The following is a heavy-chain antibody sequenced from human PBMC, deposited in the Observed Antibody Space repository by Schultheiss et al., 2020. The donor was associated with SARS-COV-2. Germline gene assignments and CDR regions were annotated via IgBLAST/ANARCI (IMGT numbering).Heavy chain of an antibody. CDR1: GGSISSGDYY. J-gene: IGHJ5*02. D-gene: IGHD3-22*01. CDR3: AREVQIRGYYDSSGYLGYNWFDP. CDR2: IYYSGST. V-gene: IGHV4-30-4*01. Sequence: SETLSLTCTVSGGSISSGDYYWSWIRQPPGKGLEWIGYIYYSGSTYYNPSLKSRVTISVDTSKNQFSLKLSSVTAADTAVYYCAREVQIRGYYDSSGYLGYNWFDPWGQGTLVTVSS.